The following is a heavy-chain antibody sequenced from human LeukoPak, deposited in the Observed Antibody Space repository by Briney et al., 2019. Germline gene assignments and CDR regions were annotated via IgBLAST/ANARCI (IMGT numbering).Heavy chain of an antibody. V-gene: IGHV3-23*01. Sequence: GGSLRLSCVASGFTFSSYWMSWVRQAPGKGLEWVSAISGSGDSTYYADSVKGRFTISRDNSKNTLYLQMNSLRAEDTAVYYCAKCRGGSCNYFDYWGQGTLVTVSS. CDR2: ISGSGDST. J-gene: IGHJ4*02. D-gene: IGHD2-15*01. CDR3: AKCRGGSCNYFDY. CDR1: GFTFSSYW.